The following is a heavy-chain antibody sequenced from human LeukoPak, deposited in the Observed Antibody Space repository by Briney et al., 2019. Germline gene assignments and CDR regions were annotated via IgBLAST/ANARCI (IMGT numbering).Heavy chain of an antibody. Sequence: SVKVSCKASGGTFSSYAISWVRQAPGQGLEWMGRIIPIFGTANYAQKFQGRVTITADKSTSTAYMELSSPRSEDTAVYYCAREADDGSSPLDYWGQGTLVTVSS. CDR2: IIPIFGTA. V-gene: IGHV1-69*06. J-gene: IGHJ4*02. D-gene: IGHD6-13*01. CDR1: GGTFSSYA. CDR3: AREADDGSSPLDY.